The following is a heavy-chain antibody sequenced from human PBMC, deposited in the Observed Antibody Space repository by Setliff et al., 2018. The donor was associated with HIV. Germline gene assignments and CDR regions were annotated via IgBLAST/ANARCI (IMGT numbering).Heavy chain of an antibody. CDR1: GGTFSSYA. V-gene: IGHV1-69*05. CDR3: ARDTYSSGPDY. Sequence: SVKVSCKASGGTFSSYAISWVRQAPGQGLEWMGGIIPIFGTTNYAQKFQGRVTITTDESTTTAYMELSSLRSKDTALYYCARDTYSSGPDYWGQGTLVTVSS. J-gene: IGHJ4*02. CDR2: IIPIFGTT. D-gene: IGHD6-19*01.